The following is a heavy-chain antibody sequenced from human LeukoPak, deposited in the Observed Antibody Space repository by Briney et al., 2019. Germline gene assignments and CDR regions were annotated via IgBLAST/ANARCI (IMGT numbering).Heavy chain of an antibody. D-gene: IGHD2-2*01. Sequence: ASVKVSCKASGYTFTGYYMHWVRQAPGQGLEWMGWINPNSGGTNYAQKFQGRVTMTRDTSISTAYMELSRLRSDDTALYYCARDASVVVVPAAIYYYYYMDVWGKGTTVTVSS. CDR2: INPNSGGT. CDR3: ARDASVVVVPAAIYYYYYMDV. CDR1: GYTFTGYY. V-gene: IGHV1-2*02. J-gene: IGHJ6*03.